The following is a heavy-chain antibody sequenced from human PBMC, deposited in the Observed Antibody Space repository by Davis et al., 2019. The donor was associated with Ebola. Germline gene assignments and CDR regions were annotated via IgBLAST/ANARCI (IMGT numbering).Heavy chain of an antibody. Sequence: GESLKISCAASGFTSSGYAMYWVRQAPGKGLEWVAVTSDDESRKFYADSAKGRFTMFRDSSRNTLYLQMSSLTSDDTAVYYCARGRKVAKMGSWFDPWGQGTLVTVSS. J-gene: IGHJ5*02. CDR2: TSDDESRK. CDR1: GFTSSGYA. V-gene: IGHV3-30-3*01. CDR3: ARGRKVAKMGSWFDP. D-gene: IGHD5-12*01.